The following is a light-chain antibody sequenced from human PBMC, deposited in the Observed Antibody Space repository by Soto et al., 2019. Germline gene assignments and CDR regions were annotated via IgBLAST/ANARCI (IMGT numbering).Light chain of an antibody. Sequence: QSVLTQPPSVSGAPGQRVTISCTGSSSNIGAGYDVHWYQRLPGTAPKVLIYSNNNRPSGVPDRFSGSKSGTSASLAITGLQAEDEAEYYCQSYDSSLSGSYVFGTGTKVTVL. V-gene: IGLV1-40*01. CDR1: SSNIGAGYD. J-gene: IGLJ1*01. CDR2: SNN. CDR3: QSYDSSLSGSYV.